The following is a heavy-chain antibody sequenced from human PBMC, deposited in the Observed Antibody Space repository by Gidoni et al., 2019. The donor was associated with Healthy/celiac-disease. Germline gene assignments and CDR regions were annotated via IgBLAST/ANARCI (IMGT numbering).Heavy chain of an antibody. V-gene: IGHV4-61*02. D-gene: IGHD3-16*01. Sequence: QVQLQESGPGLVKPSQTLSLTCTVSGGSISSGSYYWSWIRQPAGKGLEWIGRIYTSGSTNYNPSLKSRVTISVDTSKNQFSLKLSSVTAADTAVYYCAGARGSYYYYGMDVWGQGTTVTVSS. J-gene: IGHJ6*02. CDR3: AGARGSYYYYGMDV. CDR1: GGSISSGSYY. CDR2: IYTSGST.